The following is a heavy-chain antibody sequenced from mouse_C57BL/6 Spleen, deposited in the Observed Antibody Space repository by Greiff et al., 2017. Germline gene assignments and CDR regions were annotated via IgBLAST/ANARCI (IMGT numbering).Heavy chain of an antibody. CDR2: ISNLAYSI. D-gene: IGHD2-2*01. J-gene: IGHJ4*01. CDR3: ARGGYDYAMDY. CDR1: GFTFSDYG. V-gene: IGHV5-15*01. Sequence: EVQLQESGGGLVQPGASLKLSCAASGFTFSDYGMAWVRQAPRKGPEWVAFISNLAYSIYYADTVTGRSTISREKANNTLYLEMSSLRSEDTAVYYCARGGYDYAMDYWGQGTSVTVSS.